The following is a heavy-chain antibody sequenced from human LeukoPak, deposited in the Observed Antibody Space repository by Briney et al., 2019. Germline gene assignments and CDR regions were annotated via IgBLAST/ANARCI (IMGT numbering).Heavy chain of an antibody. J-gene: IGHJ3*02. CDR1: GGSISSYY. Sequence: SETLSLTCTVSGGSISSYYWSWIRQPPGKGLEWIGEINHSGSTNYNPSLKSRVTISVDTSKNQFSLKLSSVTAADTAVYYCARAPTVTTSAFDIWGQGTMVTVSS. D-gene: IGHD4-17*01. V-gene: IGHV4-34*01. CDR2: INHSGST. CDR3: ARAPTVTTSAFDI.